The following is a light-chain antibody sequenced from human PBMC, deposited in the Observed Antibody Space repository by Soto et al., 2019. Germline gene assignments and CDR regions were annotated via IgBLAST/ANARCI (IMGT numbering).Light chain of an antibody. V-gene: IGLV1-40*01. CDR1: ASSIAARYD. CDR3: SSYSTSFFYV. CDR2: GNN. J-gene: IGLJ1*01. Sequence: QSVLTQPPSVSGAPGQRVTISCTGTASSIAARYDVHWYQQIPGTAPKLLISGNNNRPSGVPDRFSASKSGISASLAITGLQADDEADYYCSSYSTSFFYVFGTGTKVTVL.